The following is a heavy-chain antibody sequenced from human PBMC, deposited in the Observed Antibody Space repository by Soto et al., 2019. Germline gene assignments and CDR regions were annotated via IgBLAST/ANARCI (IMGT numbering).Heavy chain of an antibody. Sequence: SVKVSCKXSGGTFGSQGIAWVRQAPGQGLEWMGGFIAMLGTPTYAKKVQGRATISADESLTSSYLELRSLRSEDTGVYFCARGAMANFDYWGQGTVVTVSS. V-gene: IGHV1-69*13. CDR2: FIAMLGTP. D-gene: IGHD5-18*01. J-gene: IGHJ4*02. CDR3: ARGAMANFDY. CDR1: GGTFGSQG.